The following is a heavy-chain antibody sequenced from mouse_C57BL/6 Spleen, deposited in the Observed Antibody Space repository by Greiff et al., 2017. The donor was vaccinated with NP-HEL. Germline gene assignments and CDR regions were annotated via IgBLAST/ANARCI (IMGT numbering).Heavy chain of an antibody. V-gene: IGHV5-4*03. D-gene: IGHD4-1*01. CDR3: ARAGAGCFDY. Sequence: EVMLVESGGGLVKPGGSLKLSCAASGFTFSSYAMSWVRQTPEKRLEWVATISDGGSYTYYPDNVKGRFTISRDNAKNNLYLQMSHLKSEDTAMYYCARAGAGCFDYWGQGTTLTVSS. J-gene: IGHJ2*01. CDR1: GFTFSSYA. CDR2: ISDGGSYT.